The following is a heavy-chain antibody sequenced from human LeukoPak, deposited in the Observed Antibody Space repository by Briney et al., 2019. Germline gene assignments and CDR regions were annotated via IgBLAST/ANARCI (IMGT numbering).Heavy chain of an antibody. V-gene: IGHV3-48*01. CDR3: VRDYNWAFDV. CDR1: GFTFHSYT. Sequence: GGSLRLSCAVSGFTFHSYTVNWVRQAPGKGPEWLSFIDGSGTIPYYADSVRGRFTISINDAKTSLYLHMTSLRAEDTAVYYCVRDYNWAFDVWGQGTMVAVSS. CDR2: IDGSGTIP. D-gene: IGHD1-20*01. J-gene: IGHJ3*01.